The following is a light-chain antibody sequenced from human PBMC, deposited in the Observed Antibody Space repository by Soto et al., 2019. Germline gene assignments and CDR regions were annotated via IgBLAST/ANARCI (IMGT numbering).Light chain of an antibody. V-gene: IGLV1-47*01. CDR3: AAWDDSLSVVV. CDR1: SSNIGSNY. CDR2: RSN. Sequence: QSVLTQPPSASGTPGQRVTISCSGSSSNIGSNYVYWYQQLPGRAPKLLIYRSNQRPSGVPDRFSGSKSGTSASLAISGLRSEDEADYYCAAWDDSLSVVVFGGGTKVTVL. J-gene: IGLJ2*01.